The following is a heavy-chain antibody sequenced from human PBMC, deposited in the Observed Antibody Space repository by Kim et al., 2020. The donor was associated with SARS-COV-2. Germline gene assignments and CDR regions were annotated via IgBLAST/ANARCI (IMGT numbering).Heavy chain of an antibody. Sequence: GGSLRLSCAASGFTFDDYTMHWVRQAPGKGLEWVSLISWDGGSTYYADSVKGRFTISRDNSKNSLYLQMNSLRTEDTALYYCATRITMVRGVMGGGMDVRGQGTTVTVSS. J-gene: IGHJ6*02. V-gene: IGHV3-43*01. CDR3: ATRITMVRGVMGGGMDV. CDR1: GFTFDDYT. D-gene: IGHD3-10*01. CDR2: ISWDGGST.